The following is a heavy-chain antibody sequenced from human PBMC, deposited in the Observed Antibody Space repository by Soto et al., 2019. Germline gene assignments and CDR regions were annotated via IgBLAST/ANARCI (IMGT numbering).Heavy chain of an antibody. V-gene: IGHV1-18*01. CDR3: ARDRAYYYDSSGYYPGFDP. Sequence: ASVKVSCKASGYTFASYGRTWVRQAPGQGLEWMGWIIPYNGNTNYAQKLQGRVTMTTDTSTSTAYMELRSLRSDDTAVYYCARDRAYYYDSSGYYPGFDPWGQGTLVTVSS. CDR2: IIPYNGNT. CDR1: GYTFASYG. J-gene: IGHJ5*02. D-gene: IGHD3-22*01.